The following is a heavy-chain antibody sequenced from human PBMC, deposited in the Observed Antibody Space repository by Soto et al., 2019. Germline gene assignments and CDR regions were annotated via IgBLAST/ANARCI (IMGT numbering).Heavy chain of an antibody. CDR1: GFTFSSYG. V-gene: IGHV3-33*01. CDR2: IWYDGSNK. D-gene: IGHD5-18*01. CDR3: ARDFPIQLWSQPYGMDV. J-gene: IGHJ6*02. Sequence: GSLRLSCAASGFTFSSYGMHWVRQAPGKGLEWVAVIWYDGSNKYYADSVKGRFTISRDNSKNTLYLQMNSLRAGDTAVYYCARDFPIQLWSQPYGMDVWGQGTTVTVSS.